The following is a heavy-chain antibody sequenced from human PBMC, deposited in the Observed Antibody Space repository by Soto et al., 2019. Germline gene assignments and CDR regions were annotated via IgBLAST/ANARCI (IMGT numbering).Heavy chain of an antibody. CDR1: GYSFTSYW. Sequence: GESLKISCKGSGYSFTSYWIGWVRQMPGKGLEWMGIIYPGDSDTKYSPSFQGQVTISADKSISTAYLQWSSLKASDTAMYYCARLIGIAARPVGFDPWGQGTLVTVSS. D-gene: IGHD6-6*01. V-gene: IGHV5-51*01. CDR2: IYPGDSDT. J-gene: IGHJ5*02. CDR3: ARLIGIAARPVGFDP.